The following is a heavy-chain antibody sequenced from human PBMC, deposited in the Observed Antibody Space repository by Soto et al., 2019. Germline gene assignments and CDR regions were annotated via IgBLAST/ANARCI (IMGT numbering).Heavy chain of an antibody. CDR1: SGSISSYY. CDR2: IYYSGST. J-gene: IGHJ4*02. CDR3: ARPTTVKGGYYFDY. D-gene: IGHD4-17*01. Sequence: SETLSLTCTVSSGSISSYYWSWIRQPPGKGLEWIGYIYYSGSTNYNPSLKSRVTISVDTSESQFSLKLKYVTAADTAVYYCARPTTVKGGYYFDYWGQGTLVTVSS. V-gene: IGHV4-59*08.